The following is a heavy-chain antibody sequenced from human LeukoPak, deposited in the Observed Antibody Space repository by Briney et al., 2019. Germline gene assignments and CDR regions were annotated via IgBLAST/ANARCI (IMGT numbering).Heavy chain of an antibody. CDR3: ARHIVATMRRSYYYYYMDV. V-gene: IGHV5-51*01. CDR2: IYPGDSDT. CDR1: GYSFTSYW. Sequence: GESLKISCKGSGYSFTSYWIGWVRQMPGKGLEWMGIIYPGDSDTRYSPSFQGQVTISADKSISTAYLQWSSLKASDTAMYYCARHIVATMRRSYYYYYMDVWGKGTAVTVSS. J-gene: IGHJ6*03. D-gene: IGHD5-12*01.